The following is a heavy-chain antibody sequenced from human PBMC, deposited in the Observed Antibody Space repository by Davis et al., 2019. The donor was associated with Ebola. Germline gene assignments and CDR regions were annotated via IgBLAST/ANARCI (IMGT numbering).Heavy chain of an antibody. Sequence: GGSLRLSCAASGFAVTSNYMNWVRQAPGRGLEWVSLIYAGGTTGYADSMKGRLTISRDKSKNTVYRQVSSLRTEDTAVYYCARSPYYYYYAMDVWGKGTTVTVSS. CDR1: GFAVTSNY. V-gene: IGHV3-53*01. CDR2: IYAGGTT. CDR3: ARSPYYYYYAMDV. J-gene: IGHJ6*04.